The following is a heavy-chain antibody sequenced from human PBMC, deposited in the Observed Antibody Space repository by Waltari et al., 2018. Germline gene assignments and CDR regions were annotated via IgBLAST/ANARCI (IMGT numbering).Heavy chain of an antibody. V-gene: IGHV1-69*01. Sequence: QVQLVQSGAEAKKPWSTVTVTCKASGGTFGRFAISWVRQAAGEGLEWMGGIIPKIGASNYAQKFQGRVTITADDSTRIAYMEVSSLSFEDTAVYFCATDTSPPYWGQGTLVIVSS. J-gene: IGHJ4*02. D-gene: IGHD2-2*01. CDR3: ATDTSPPY. CDR1: GGTFGRFA. CDR2: IIPKIGAS.